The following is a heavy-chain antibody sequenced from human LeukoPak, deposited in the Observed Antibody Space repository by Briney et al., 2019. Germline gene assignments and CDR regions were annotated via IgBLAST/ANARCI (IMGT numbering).Heavy chain of an antibody. D-gene: IGHD4-23*01. CDR3: ARASTTVVTPLDY. CDR1: GGSFSGYY. J-gene: IGHJ4*02. Sequence: SETLSLTCPVCGGSFSGYYWSWLRQPPGKGLEWIGEINHSGSTNYNPSLKSRVTISVDTSKNQFSLKLSSVTAADTAVYYCARASTTVVTPLDYWGQGTLVTVSS. CDR2: INHSGST. V-gene: IGHV4-34*01.